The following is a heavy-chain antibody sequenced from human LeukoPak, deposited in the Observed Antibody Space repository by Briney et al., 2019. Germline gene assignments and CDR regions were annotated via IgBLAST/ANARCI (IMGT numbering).Heavy chain of an antibody. V-gene: IGHV3-66*01. CDR3: ARAPPYYY. CDR2: IYSGGTT. CDR1: GFTLSSYA. D-gene: IGHD3-10*01. Sequence: GGSLRLSCAASGFTLSSYAMSWVRQAPGKGLEWVSVIYSGGTTYYADSVKGRFTISRDNSKNTLYLQMNSLRAEDTAVYYCARAPPYYYWGQGTLVTVSS. J-gene: IGHJ4*02.